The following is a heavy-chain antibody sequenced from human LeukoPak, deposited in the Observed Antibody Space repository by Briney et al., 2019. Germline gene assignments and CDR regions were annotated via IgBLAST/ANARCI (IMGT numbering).Heavy chain of an antibody. J-gene: IGHJ4*02. V-gene: IGHV3-23*01. CDR1: GLTVSNHA. Sequence: GGSLRLSWAASGLTVSNHAIISVRQTPGRGLEWVSSISATGGDTSYLASVTGWSTISRDNSKNTLYLQMNSLRAEDTDIYYCTRDPHAVATSWVYWGQGILVTVSS. CDR3: TRDPHAVATSWVY. D-gene: IGHD2-21*02. CDR2: ISATGGDT.